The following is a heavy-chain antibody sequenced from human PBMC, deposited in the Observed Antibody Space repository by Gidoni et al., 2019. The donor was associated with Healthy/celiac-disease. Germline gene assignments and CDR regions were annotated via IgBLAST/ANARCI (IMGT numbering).Heavy chain of an antibody. J-gene: IGHJ4*02. D-gene: IGHD2-15*01. CDR3: CILRPDLDY. CDR2: ISYDGSNK. CDR1: GFTFSSDG. Sequence: QVQLVESGGGVVQPGRSLRLSCAASGFTFSSDGMHWVRQAPGKGLEWVAVISYDGSNKYYADSVKGRFTISRDNSKNTLYLQMNSLRAEDTAVYYCCILRPDLDYWGQGTLVTVSS. V-gene: IGHV3-30*03.